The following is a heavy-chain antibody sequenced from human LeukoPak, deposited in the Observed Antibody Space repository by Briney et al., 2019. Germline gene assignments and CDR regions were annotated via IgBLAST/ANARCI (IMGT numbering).Heavy chain of an antibody. CDR1: GYTFTSYG. J-gene: IGHJ6*03. CDR3: ARGYAPRGSYYYYYMDV. Sequence: ASVKVSCKASGYTFTSYGISWVRQAPGQGLEWMGWISAYNGNTNYAQKLQGRVTMTTDTSTSTAYMELRSLRSEDTAVYYCARGYAPRGSYYYYYMDVWGKGTTVTVSS. V-gene: IGHV1-18*01. D-gene: IGHD2-2*01. CDR2: ISAYNGNT.